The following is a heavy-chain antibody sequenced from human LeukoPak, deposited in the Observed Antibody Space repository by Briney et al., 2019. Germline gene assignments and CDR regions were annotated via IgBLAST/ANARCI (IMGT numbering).Heavy chain of an antibody. J-gene: IGHJ4*02. CDR2: IHPGDSDT. Sequence: GESLKISCKGSGYTFASYWIGWVRQMPGKGLEWMGIIHPGDSDTRYSPSFQGQVTIPADKSISTSYLQWGSLKASDAAMYYCATLPHTEFHYWGQGTLVTISS. CDR3: ATLPHTEFHY. V-gene: IGHV5-51*01. D-gene: IGHD2-8*02. CDR1: GYTFASYW.